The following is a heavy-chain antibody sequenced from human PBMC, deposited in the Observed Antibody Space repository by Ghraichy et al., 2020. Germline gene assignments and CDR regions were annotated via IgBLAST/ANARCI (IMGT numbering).Heavy chain of an antibody. CDR3: AKDDYGSGSYYTLSFDY. Sequence: LSLTCAASGFTFSNYAMSWVRQAPGKGLEWVSSITDGGGGTDYADSVKGRFTISRDNSKKTLYLQMNSLRAEDTAVYYCAKDDYGSGSYYTLSFDYWGQGTRVTVSS. CDR1: GFTFSNYA. CDR2: ITDGGGGT. J-gene: IGHJ4*02. D-gene: IGHD3-10*01. V-gene: IGHV3-23*01.